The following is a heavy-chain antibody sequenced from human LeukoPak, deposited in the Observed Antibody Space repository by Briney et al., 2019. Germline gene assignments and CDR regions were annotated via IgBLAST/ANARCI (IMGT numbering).Heavy chain of an antibody. J-gene: IGHJ3*02. CDR1: GFTVSSNY. CDR3: ARARPRHAFDI. Sequence: GGSLRLSCAASGFTVSSNYMSWVRQAPGKGLEWVSVIYSGGSTYCADSVKGRFTISRDNSKNTLYLQMNSLRAEDTAVYYCARARPRHAFDIWGQGTMVTVSS. V-gene: IGHV3-66*01. CDR2: IYSGGST.